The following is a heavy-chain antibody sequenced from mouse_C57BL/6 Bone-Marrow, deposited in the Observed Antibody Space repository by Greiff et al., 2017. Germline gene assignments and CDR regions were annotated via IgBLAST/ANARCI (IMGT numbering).Heavy chain of an antibody. CDR3: ERDPGDGYYWFAY. D-gene: IGHD2-3*01. Sequence: EVQGVESGGGLVKPGGSLKLSCAASGFTFSSYAMSWVRQTPEKRLEWVATISDGGSYTYYPDNVKGRFTIARDNAKNNLYLQMSHLKSEDTAMYYGERDPGDGYYWFAYWGQGTRVTVSA. J-gene: IGHJ3*01. CDR1: GFTFSSYA. V-gene: IGHV5-4*01. CDR2: ISDGGSYT.